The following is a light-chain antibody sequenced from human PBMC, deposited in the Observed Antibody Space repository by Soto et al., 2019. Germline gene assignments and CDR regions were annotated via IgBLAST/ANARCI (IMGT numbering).Light chain of an antibody. CDR1: QSISDW. J-gene: IGKJ1*01. CDR2: DAS. Sequence: IPMTQSPSTVSASVGDRVTIPCRASQSISDWLAWFQQKPGKAPKVLIYDASTLESGVPSRFSGSGSGTEFTLTISSLQPEDSATYYCQQHNSSLWTFGQGTKADI. CDR3: QQHNSSLWT. V-gene: IGKV1-5*01.